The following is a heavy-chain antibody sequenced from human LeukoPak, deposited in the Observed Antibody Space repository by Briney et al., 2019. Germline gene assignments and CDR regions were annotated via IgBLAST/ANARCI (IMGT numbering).Heavy chain of an antibody. D-gene: IGHD5-18*01. CDR2: LLDSWRT. V-gene: IGHV4-59*11. J-gene: IGHJ4*02. CDR1: GASISTRY. Sequence: SGTLSLTCTVSGASISTRYWSWLRQPPGKGLEWIGYLLDSWRTKDNPSLQSRVTLSADTSKNQFSLRLTSVTAADTAVYYCATIRRGSIYGYFDFWGQGILVTVSS. CDR3: ATIRRGSIYGYFDF.